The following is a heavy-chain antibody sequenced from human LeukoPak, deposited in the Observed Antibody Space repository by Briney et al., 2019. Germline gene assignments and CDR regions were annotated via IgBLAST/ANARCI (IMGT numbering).Heavy chain of an antibody. V-gene: IGHV1-69*05. CDR1: GGTFSSYA. Sequence: GASVKVSCKASGGTFSSYAISWVRQAPGQGLEWMGGIIPIFGTTNYAQKFQDRVTMTRDTSTSTVYTELSSLRSEDTAVYYCARVRDGYNDAYDIWGQGTMVTVHS. D-gene: IGHD5-24*01. CDR3: ARVRDGYNDAYDI. CDR2: IIPIFGTT. J-gene: IGHJ3*02.